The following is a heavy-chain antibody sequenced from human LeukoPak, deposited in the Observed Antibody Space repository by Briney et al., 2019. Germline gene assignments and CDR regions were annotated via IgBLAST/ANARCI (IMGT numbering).Heavy chain of an antibody. CDR1: GYTFTSYG. CDR2: ISAYNGNT. D-gene: IGHD3-3*01. Sequence: ASVKVSCKASGYTFTSYGISWVRQAPGQGLEWMGWISAYNGNTNYAQKLQGRVTMTTDTSTSTAYMELRSLRSDDTAVYYCARDMSLAYHFWSGSPEYMDVWGKGTTVTVSS. V-gene: IGHV1-18*01. J-gene: IGHJ6*03. CDR3: ARDMSLAYHFWSGSPEYMDV.